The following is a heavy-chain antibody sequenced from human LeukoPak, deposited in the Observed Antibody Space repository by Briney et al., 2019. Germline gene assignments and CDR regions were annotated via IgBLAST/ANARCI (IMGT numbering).Heavy chain of an antibody. CDR1: GFTFSSYA. CDR2: ISYDGSNK. Sequence: QSGGSLRLTCAASGFTFSSYAMHWVRQAPGKGLEWVAVISYDGSNKYYADSVKGRFTISRDNSKNTLYLQMNSLRAEDTAVYYCASPFGGATSDYWGQGTLVTVSS. J-gene: IGHJ4*02. CDR3: ASPFGGATSDY. V-gene: IGHV3-30*04. D-gene: IGHD3-16*01.